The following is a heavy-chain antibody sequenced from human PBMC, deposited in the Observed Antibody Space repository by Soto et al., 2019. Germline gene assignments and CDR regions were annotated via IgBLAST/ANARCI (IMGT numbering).Heavy chain of an antibody. D-gene: IGHD2-2*01. CDR3: ARDGASSTSTYYYYYYYMDV. CDR1: GFTFSSYS. J-gene: IGHJ6*03. V-gene: IGHV3-21*01. Sequence: GGSLRLSCAASGFTFSSYSMNWVRQAPGKGLEWVSSISSSSYIYYADSVKGRFTISRDNAKNSLYLQMNSLRAEDTAVYYCARDGASSTSTYYYYYYYMDVWGKGTTVTVSS. CDR2: ISSSSYI.